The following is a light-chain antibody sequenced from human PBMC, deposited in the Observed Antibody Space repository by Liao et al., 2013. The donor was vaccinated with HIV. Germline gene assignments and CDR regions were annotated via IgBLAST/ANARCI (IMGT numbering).Light chain of an antibody. CDR2: KDS. Sequence: SYELTQPPSVSVSPGQTASITCSGDALPKQYAYWYQQKPGQAPVLVIYKDSERPSGIPERFSGSSSGTTVTLTISGVQAEDEADYYCQSADSSGTYSHVVFGGGTKLTVL. CDR3: QSADSSGTYSHVV. CDR1: ALPKQY. J-gene: IGLJ2*01. V-gene: IGLV3-25*03.